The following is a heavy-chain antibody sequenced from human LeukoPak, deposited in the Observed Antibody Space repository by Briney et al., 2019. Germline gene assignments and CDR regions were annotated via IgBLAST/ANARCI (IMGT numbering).Heavy chain of an antibody. CDR3: ARGDDSSGYCSD. D-gene: IGHD3-22*01. Sequence: SETLSLTCAVYGGSFSGYYWSWIRQPPGKGLEWIGEINHSGSTNYNPSLKSRVTISVDTSKNQFSLKLSSVTAADTAVYYCARGDDSSGYCSDWGQGTLVTVSS. V-gene: IGHV4-34*01. CDR2: INHSGST. J-gene: IGHJ4*01. CDR1: GGSFSGYY.